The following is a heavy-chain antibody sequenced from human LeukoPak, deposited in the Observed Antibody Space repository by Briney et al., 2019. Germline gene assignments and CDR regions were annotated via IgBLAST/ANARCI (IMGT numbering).Heavy chain of an antibody. CDR3: AKAKAAGYYYYYYGMDV. D-gene: IGHD6-13*01. J-gene: IGHJ6*04. CDR1: GFTFSSYA. V-gene: IGHV3-23*01. CDR2: ISGSGGST. Sequence: GGSLRLSCAASGFTFSSYAMSWVRQAPGKGLEWVSAISGSGGSTYYADSVKGRFTISRDNSKNTLCLQMNSLRAEDTAVYYCAKAKAAGYYYYYYGMDVWGKGTTVTVSS.